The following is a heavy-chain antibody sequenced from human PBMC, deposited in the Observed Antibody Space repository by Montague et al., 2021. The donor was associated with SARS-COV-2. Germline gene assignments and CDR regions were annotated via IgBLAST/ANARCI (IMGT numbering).Heavy chain of an antibody. Sequence: SETLSLTCSVSGDSVNSNYWSWVRQPPGKGLEWLGYIFYSGSTYNPSPNSRVTISLDTSKNHFSLNLISVTAADTAVYYCAKTSRGYGGDFDSWGQGTLVIVSS. V-gene: IGHV4-59*02. CDR2: IFYSGST. CDR1: GDSVNSNY. CDR3: AKTSRGYGGDFDS. J-gene: IGHJ4*02. D-gene: IGHD4-23*01.